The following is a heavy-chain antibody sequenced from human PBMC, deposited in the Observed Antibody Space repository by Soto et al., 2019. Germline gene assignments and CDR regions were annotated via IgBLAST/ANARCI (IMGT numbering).Heavy chain of an antibody. CDR1: GYTFTSYG. CDR2: ISAYNGNT. V-gene: IGHV1-18*04. D-gene: IGHD2-15*01. J-gene: IGHJ6*02. Sequence: ASVKVSCKASGYTFTSYGISWVRQAPGQGLEWMGWISAYNGNTNYAQKLQGRVTMTTDTSTSTAYMELRSLRSDDTAVYYCARDKLKIVVVVAASLYYYYCMDVWGQGTTGT. CDR3: ARDKLKIVVVVAASLYYYYCMDV.